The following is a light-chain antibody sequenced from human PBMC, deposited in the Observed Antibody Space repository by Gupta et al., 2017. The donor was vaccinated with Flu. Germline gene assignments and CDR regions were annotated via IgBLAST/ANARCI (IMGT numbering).Light chain of an antibody. CDR2: DAS. V-gene: IGKV3-11*01. J-gene: IGKJ3*01. Sequence: EIVLTQSPATLSLSPGERATLSCRASQSVSSYLAWYQQKPGQAPRLLIYDASNRATGIPARFSGSGSGTDFTLTISSLEPEDFAVYYCQQRNNWPPVSFTFGHGTKVDIK. CDR3: QQRNNWPPVSFT. CDR1: QSVSSY.